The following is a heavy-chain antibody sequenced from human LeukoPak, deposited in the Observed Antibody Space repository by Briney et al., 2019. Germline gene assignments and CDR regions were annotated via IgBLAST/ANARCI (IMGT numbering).Heavy chain of an antibody. Sequence: PSETLSLTCTVSGGSISSYYWTWIRQTPGKGLEWIGYTHYSGSTKYNPSLESRVTISVDTSKNQFSLKLSSVTAADTAVYYCARDAYCSGGGCYSGWFDPWGQGTLVTVSS. CDR3: ARDAYCSGGGCYSGWFDP. CDR2: THYSGST. CDR1: GGSISSYY. J-gene: IGHJ5*02. V-gene: IGHV4-59*01. D-gene: IGHD2-15*01.